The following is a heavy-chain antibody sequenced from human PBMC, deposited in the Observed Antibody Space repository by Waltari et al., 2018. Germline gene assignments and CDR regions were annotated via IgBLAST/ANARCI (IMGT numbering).Heavy chain of an antibody. Sequence: QVQLAQSGAEVKKPGASAKVSCKASGSIFTNYAMHWGRQAPGQRLEWMGWINAGNGNTKDSQKFQGRVTITRDTSASTAYMELSRLRSDDTAVYYCATENSIAVADYWGQGTLVTVSS. J-gene: IGHJ4*02. CDR1: GSIFTNYA. CDR2: INAGNGNT. CDR3: ATENSIAVADY. D-gene: IGHD6-19*01. V-gene: IGHV1-3*01.